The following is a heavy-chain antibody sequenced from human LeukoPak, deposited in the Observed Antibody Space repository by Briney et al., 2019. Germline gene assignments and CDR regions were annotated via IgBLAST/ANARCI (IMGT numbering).Heavy chain of an antibody. CDR1: GFTFSSYA. V-gene: IGHV3-23*01. J-gene: IGHJ6*02. CDR3: VKSHSPYCSSTSCRYGPMDV. CDR2: ISGSGGST. D-gene: IGHD2-2*01. Sequence: PGGSLRLSCAASGFTFSSYAMSWVRQAPGKGLEWVSAISGSGGSTYYADSVKGRFTISRDNSKNTLYLQMNSLRAEDTAVYYCVKSHSPYCSSTSCRYGPMDVWGQGTTVTVSS.